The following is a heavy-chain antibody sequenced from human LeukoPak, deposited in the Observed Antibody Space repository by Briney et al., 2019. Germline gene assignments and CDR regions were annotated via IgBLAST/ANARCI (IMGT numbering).Heavy chain of an antibody. CDR1: GFTLSSYS. J-gene: IGHJ5*02. CDR3: ARGLKEYCSITSCYAWGFDP. D-gene: IGHD2-2*01. Sequence: GGSLRLSCAASGFTLSSYSMNWVRQAPGKGLEWVSSISSSSSYIYYADSVKGRFTISRDNAKNSLYLQMNRLRAEDTAVYYCARGLKEYCSITSCYAWGFDPWGQGTLLSVS. CDR2: ISSSSSYI. V-gene: IGHV3-21*01.